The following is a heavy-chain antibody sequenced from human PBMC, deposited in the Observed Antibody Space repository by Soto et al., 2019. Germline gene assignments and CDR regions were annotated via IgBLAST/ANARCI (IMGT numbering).Heavy chain of an antibody. J-gene: IGHJ6*02. D-gene: IGHD3-3*01. Sequence: QVQLVESGGGVVQPGRSLRLSCAASGFTFSSYGMHWVRQAPGKGLEWVAVISYDGSNKYYADSVKGRFTISRDNSKNPLYLQMNSLRAEDTAVYYCAKDVGTIFGVVANCYYYGMDVWGQGTTVTVSS. CDR3: AKDVGTIFGVVANCYYYGMDV. CDR2: ISYDGSNK. V-gene: IGHV3-30*18. CDR1: GFTFSSYG.